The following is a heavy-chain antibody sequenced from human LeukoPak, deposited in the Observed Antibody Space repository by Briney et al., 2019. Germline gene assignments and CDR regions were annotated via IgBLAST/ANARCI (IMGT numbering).Heavy chain of an antibody. CDR3: ARAGLVRGVLRWFDP. CDR2: FDPEDGET. Sequence: ASVKVSCKVSGYTLTELSMHWVRQAPGKGLEWMGGFDPEDGETIYAQKFQGRVTMTEDTSTDTAYMELSSLRSDDTAVYYCARAGLVRGVLRWFDPWGQGTLVTVSS. J-gene: IGHJ5*02. V-gene: IGHV1-24*01. D-gene: IGHD3-10*01. CDR1: GYTLTELS.